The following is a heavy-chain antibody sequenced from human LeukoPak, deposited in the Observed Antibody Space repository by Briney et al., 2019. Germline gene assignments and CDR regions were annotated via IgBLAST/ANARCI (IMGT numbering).Heavy chain of an antibody. V-gene: IGHV4-61*01. J-gene: IGHJ4*02. CDR3: ARSWQLGYFDY. Sequence: SETLSLTCTVSGGSVSSGSYYWSWIRQPPGKGLEWIGYIYYSGGTNYNPSLKSRVTISVDTSKNQFSLKLSSVTAADTAVYYCARSWQLGYFDYWGQGTLVTVSS. CDR1: GGSVSSGSYY. CDR2: IYYSGGT. D-gene: IGHD6-13*01.